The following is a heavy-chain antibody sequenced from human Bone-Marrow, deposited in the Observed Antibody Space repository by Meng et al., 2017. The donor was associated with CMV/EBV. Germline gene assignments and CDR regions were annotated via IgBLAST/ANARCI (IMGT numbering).Heavy chain of an antibody. V-gene: IGHV4-59*01. CDR2: IHYSGTT. CDR1: GDSISSYY. D-gene: IGHD3-3*01. CDR3: ARDPSSSRTIFGVVIGVYDI. Sequence: SETLSLTCSVSGDSISSYYWSWIRQTPGQGLEWIGYIHYSGTTSYNPSLKSRVTISVDTSKNQFNLTLSSATAADTAVYYCARDPSSSRTIFGVVIGVYDIWGQGTMVTVSS. J-gene: IGHJ3*02.